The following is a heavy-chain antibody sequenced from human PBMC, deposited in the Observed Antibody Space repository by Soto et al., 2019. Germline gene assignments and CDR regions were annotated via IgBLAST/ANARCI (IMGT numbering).Heavy chain of an antibody. CDR3: AREGQLRPRYYSYYHVLDV. CDR2: INHSRST. V-gene: IGHV4-34*01. Sequence: SETLSLTCGVYGGSFSGHYWNWLRQPPGKGLEWIGEINHSRSTNHNPSLRSRVTISVDTSKNQFSLNLTSLTAADTAVYYCAREGQLRPRYYSYYHVLDVWGQGTTVTVSS. J-gene: IGHJ6*02. CDR1: GGSFSGHY.